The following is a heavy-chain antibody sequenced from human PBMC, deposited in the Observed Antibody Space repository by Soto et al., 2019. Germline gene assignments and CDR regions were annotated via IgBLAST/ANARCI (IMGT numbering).Heavy chain of an antibody. CDR2: ISAYNGNT. CDR3: ARGGTPIDS. J-gene: IGHJ4*02. V-gene: IGHV1-18*01. Sequence: QVQLVQSGAEVKKPGASVKVSCKAYGYTFTNFGISWVRQAPGQGLEWMGWISAYNGNTNYAQNFQGRVTMTTDTSMRTAYMELRSLRSDETAVYYCARGGTPIDSWGQGTLVTVSS. CDR1: GYTFTNFG. D-gene: IGHD3-16*01.